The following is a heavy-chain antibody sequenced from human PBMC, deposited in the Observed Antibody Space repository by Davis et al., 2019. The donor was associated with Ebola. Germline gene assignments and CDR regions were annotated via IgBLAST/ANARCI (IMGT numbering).Heavy chain of an antibody. J-gene: IGHJ4*02. CDR3: AKEAGDGPRSYFDY. CDR1: GFTFSLYG. V-gene: IGHV3-30*18. Sequence: GESLKISCAASGFTFSLYGMHWVRQAPGKGLEWVAVISYDGSNKYYADSVKGRFTISRDNSKNTLYLQMNSLRAEDTAVYYRAKEAGDGPRSYFDYWGQGTLVTVSS. CDR2: ISYDGSNK. D-gene: IGHD5-24*01.